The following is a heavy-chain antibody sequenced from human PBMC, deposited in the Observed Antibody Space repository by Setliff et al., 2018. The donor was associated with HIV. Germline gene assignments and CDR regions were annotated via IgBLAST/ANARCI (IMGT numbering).Heavy chain of an antibody. V-gene: IGHV1-69*05. CDR2: IIPIFGTA. CDR1: GGTFSSYA. D-gene: IGHD2-15*01. CDR3: ARDRAPNYCSGGSCYYYTMDV. Sequence: SVKVSCKASGGTFSSYAISWVRQAPGQGLEWMGGIIPIFGTANYAQKFQRRVTITTDESTSTAYMELSSLRSEDTAVYYCARDRAPNYCSGGSCYYYTMDVWGKGTTVTVSS. J-gene: IGHJ6*03.